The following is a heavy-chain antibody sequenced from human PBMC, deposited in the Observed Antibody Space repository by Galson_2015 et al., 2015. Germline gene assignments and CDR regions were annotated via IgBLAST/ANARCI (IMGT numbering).Heavy chain of an antibody. V-gene: IGHV3-66*02. Sequence: SLRLSCAASGFTVSSNYMSWVRQAPGKGLEWVSVIYSGGSTYYADSVKGRFTISRDNSKNTLYLQMNSLGAEDTAVYYCARVQFSGDYYYYGMDVWGQGTTVTVSS. D-gene: IGHD1-26*01. CDR1: GFTVSSNY. CDR2: IYSGGST. J-gene: IGHJ6*02. CDR3: ARVQFSGDYYYYGMDV.